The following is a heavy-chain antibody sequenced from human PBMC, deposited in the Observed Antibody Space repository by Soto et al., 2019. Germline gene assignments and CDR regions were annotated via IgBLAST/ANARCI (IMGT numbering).Heavy chain of an antibody. J-gene: IGHJ4*02. CDR2: IRSKAYGGTT. CDR3: TRSPLVAAAGFDY. CDR1: GFTFGDYA. Sequence: EVQLVESGGGLVQPGRSLRLSSTASGFTFGDYAMSWFRQAPGKGLEWVGFIRSKAYGGTTEYAASVKGRFTISRDDSKSIAYLQMNSLKTEDTAVYYCTRSPLVAAAGFDYWGQGTLVTVSS. V-gene: IGHV3-49*03. D-gene: IGHD6-13*01.